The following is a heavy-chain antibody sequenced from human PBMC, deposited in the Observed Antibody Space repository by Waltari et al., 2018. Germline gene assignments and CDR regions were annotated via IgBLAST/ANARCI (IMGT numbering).Heavy chain of an antibody. CDR1: GYTFTSYY. CDR3: ARDRYFDWLPTHYGMDV. Sequence: QVQLVQSGAEVKKPGASVKVSCKASGYTFTSYYMHWVRQAPGQGLEWMGIINPSGGSTSYAQKFQGRVTMTSDTSTSTVDMELSSLRSEDTAVYYCARDRYFDWLPTHYGMDVWGQGTTVTVSS. J-gene: IGHJ6*02. D-gene: IGHD3-9*01. V-gene: IGHV1-46*01. CDR2: INPSGGST.